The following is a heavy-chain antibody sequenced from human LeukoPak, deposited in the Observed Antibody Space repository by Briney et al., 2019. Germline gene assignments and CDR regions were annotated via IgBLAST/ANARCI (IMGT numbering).Heavy chain of an antibody. CDR1: GGSISTSSYY. D-gene: IGHD6-19*01. J-gene: IGHJ5*02. CDR3: ARLRGATVAHNWFDP. CDR2: IFYSGST. V-gene: IGHV4-39*07. Sequence: SETLSFTCTVSGGSISTSSYYWGWVRQPPGKGLEWIGNIFYSGSTYYSPSLKSRVTISLDTSRNQFSLKLNSVTAADTAVYYCARLRGATVAHNWFDPWGKETLVTVSS.